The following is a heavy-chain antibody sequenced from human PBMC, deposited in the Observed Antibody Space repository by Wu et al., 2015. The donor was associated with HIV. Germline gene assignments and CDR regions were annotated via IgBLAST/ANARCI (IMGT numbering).Heavy chain of an antibody. V-gene: IGHV1-69*12. CDR2: IIPIFGTA. Sequence: QVQLVQSGAEVKKPGSSVKVSCKASGGTFSSYAISWVRQAPGQGLEWMGGIIPIFGTANYAQKFQGRVTITADESTSTAYMELSSLRSEDTAVYYCARDRRIAVAGTFFAAPFSGMDVWGQGTTVTVSS. J-gene: IGHJ6*02. CDR3: ARDRRIAVAGTFFAAPFSGMDV. D-gene: IGHD6-19*01. CDR1: GGTFSSYA.